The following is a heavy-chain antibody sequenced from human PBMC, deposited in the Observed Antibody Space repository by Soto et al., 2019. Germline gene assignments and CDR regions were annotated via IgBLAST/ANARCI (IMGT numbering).Heavy chain of an antibody. D-gene: IGHD3-3*01. J-gene: IGHJ4*02. CDR3: ARLIGVPNTHPFWLGYLDC. CDR1: GYNFIGQY. Sequence: QVQLVQSGAEVKKPGASVKISCKASGYNFIGQYIHWVRQAPGQGLEWMGIINPSGGSTTYAQKFQGSVVITSDTSTSPVYVELSSLRSEDTAIYICARLIGVPNTHPFWLGYLDCWGEGTLGAVSS. CDR2: INPSGGST. V-gene: IGHV1-46*01.